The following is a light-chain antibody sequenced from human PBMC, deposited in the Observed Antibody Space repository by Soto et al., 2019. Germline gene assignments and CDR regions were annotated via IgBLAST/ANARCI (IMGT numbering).Light chain of an antibody. CDR2: EVS. CDR3: SSFTSSYFYV. CDR1: SSDVGGYNY. J-gene: IGLJ1*01. V-gene: IGLV2-14*01. Sequence: QSVLTQPASVSGSPGQSITISCTGTSSDVGGYNYVSWYQQHPGKAPKLMIYEVSNRPSGVSNLFSGSKSGNTASLTISGLQHEDEADYYCSSFTSSYFYVFGPGTKLTVL.